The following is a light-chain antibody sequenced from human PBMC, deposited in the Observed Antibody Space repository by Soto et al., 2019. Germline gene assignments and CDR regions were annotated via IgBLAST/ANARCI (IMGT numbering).Light chain of an antibody. J-gene: IGKJ1*01. CDR1: QSVADN. CDR3: QQYGSSRT. Sequence: EVVMTQSPATLSVSPGERVTLSCRSSQSVADNLAWFQQKPGQAPRLLIYGASSRATGIPDRFSGSGSGTDFTLTISRLEPEDYAVYYCQQYGSSRTFGQGTKVDIK. CDR2: GAS. V-gene: IGKV3-20*01.